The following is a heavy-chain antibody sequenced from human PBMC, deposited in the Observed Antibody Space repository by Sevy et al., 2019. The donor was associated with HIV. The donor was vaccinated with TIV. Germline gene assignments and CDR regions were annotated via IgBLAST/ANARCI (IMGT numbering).Heavy chain of an antibody. CDR3: AGGGCTRPHDY. CDR1: GFAFYDYS. J-gene: IGHJ4*02. V-gene: IGHV3-23*01. D-gene: IGHD2-8*01. CDR2: LSFGCVKI. Sequence: GGSLRLSCAASGFAFYDYSMSWIRQAPGKGLEWVATLSFGCVKINYADSVKGRFTISRDNSKNSFYLQMDNLRVKDTSLCYCAGGGCTRPHDYWGQGTRVTVSS.